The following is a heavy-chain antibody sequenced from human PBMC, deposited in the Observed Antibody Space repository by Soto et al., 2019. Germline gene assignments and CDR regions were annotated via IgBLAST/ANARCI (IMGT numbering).Heavy chain of an antibody. CDR2: ISDSGDRT. J-gene: IGHJ3*02. V-gene: IGHV3-23*01. Sequence: GGSLRLSCASSGFTLSMSAVNWVRQAPGKGLEWVSYISDSGDRTYYADSDARYSPSFQGQVTISADKSITTAYLQWSSLKASDTAMYYCARRGYCSGGSCHSAAFDIWGQGTMVTVSS. D-gene: IGHD2-15*01. CDR1: GFTLSMSA. CDR3: ARRGYCSGGSCHSAAFDI.